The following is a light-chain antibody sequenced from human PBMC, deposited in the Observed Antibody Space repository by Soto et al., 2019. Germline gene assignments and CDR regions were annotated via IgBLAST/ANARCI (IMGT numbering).Light chain of an antibody. J-gene: IGKJ1*01. V-gene: IGKV3-15*01. Sequence: EIVMTQSPATLSVSPGERATLSCRASQSVSTSLAWYQQKPGQAPRLLISGASTRATVVPARFSGSGSETEFTRTISSLQSEDFAVYYCQQYNNWWTFGQGTKVEIK. CDR3: QQYNNWWT. CDR1: QSVSTS. CDR2: GAS.